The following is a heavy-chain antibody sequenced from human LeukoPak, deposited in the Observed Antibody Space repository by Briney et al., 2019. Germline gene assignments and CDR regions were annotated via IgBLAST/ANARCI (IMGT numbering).Heavy chain of an antibody. J-gene: IGHJ4*02. CDR1: GFTFSSYA. V-gene: IGHV3-23*01. D-gene: IGHD3-16*02. CDR2: ISGSGGST. Sequence: GRSLRLSCAASGFTFSSYAMHWVRQAPGKGLEWVSAISGSGGSTYYADSVKGRFTISRDNSKDTLYLQMNSLRAEDTAVYYCAKGSSGSYRSDFDYWGQGTLVTVSS. CDR3: AKGSSGSYRSDFDY.